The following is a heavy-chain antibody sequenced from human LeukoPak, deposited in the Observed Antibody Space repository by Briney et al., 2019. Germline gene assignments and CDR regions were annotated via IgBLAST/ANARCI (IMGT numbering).Heavy chain of an antibody. CDR1: GFTFSAYG. CDR3: ARYSGSYYGGQSYFDY. Sequence: GGSLRLSCATSGFTFSAYGMHWVRQAPGKGLEWVTVIWYDGSNKYYADSVKGRFTISRDNSRNTLYLQMNSLGAEDTAVYYCARYSGSYYGGQSYFDYWGQGTLVTVSS. D-gene: IGHD1-26*01. J-gene: IGHJ4*02. V-gene: IGHV3-33*01. CDR2: IWYDGSNK.